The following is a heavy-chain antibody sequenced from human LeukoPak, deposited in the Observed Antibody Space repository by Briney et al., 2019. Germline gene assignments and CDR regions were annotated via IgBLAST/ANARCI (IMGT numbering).Heavy chain of an antibody. J-gene: IGHJ5*02. CDR3: AIDSHFCSGISWVLGWFDP. CDR1: GGSVSSGLHY. Sequence: SETLSLTCTVSGGSVSSGLHYWNWIRPPPGKGLEWIGYIYYRGSTDYNPSLKSRFTMSVDTSKNQFTLKLRSVSAAGTAVYYWAIDSHFCSGISWVLGWFDPWGQETLVTVSS. CDR2: IYYRGST. V-gene: IGHV4-61*01. D-gene: IGHD2-2*01.